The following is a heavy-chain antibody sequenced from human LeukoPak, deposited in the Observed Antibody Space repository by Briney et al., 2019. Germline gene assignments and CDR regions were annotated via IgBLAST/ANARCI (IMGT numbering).Heavy chain of an antibody. V-gene: IGHV3-23*01. D-gene: IGHD1-14*01. CDR3: ARDPPETNYYYYYGMDV. CDR2: ISGSGGST. Sequence: GGSLRLSCAASGFTFSSYAMSWVRQAPGKGLEWVSAISGSGGSTYYADSVKGRFTISRDNSKNTLYLQMNSLRDEDTAVYYCARDPPETNYYYYYGMDVWGQGTTVTVSS. J-gene: IGHJ6*02. CDR1: GFTFSSYA.